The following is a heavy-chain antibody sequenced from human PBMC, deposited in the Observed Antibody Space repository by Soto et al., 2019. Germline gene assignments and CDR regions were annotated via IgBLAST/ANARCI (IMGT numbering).Heavy chain of an antibody. J-gene: IGHJ5*01. CDR1: GGSFSGHS. D-gene: IGHD3-22*01. V-gene: IGHV4-34*01. CDR3: STRAYDTSGYYRFDP. Sequence: LSLTCAVYGGSFSGHSLTWIRQSPGKGMRWIGEINDSGRVNYSPSLKSRVTISLDTSKNQFSLTLSAVTAADTAMYYCSTRAYDTSGYYRFDPWGQGTLVTVSS. CDR2: INDSGRV.